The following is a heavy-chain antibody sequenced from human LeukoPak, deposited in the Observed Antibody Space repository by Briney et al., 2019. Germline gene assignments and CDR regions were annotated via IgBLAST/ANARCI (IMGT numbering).Heavy chain of an antibody. CDR3: AREGALGYGHYTYDY. J-gene: IGHJ4*02. D-gene: IGHD4-17*01. V-gene: IGHV3-23*01. Sequence: GGSLRLSCAVSGITLSNYGMSWARQAPGKGLEWVAGISDSGGSTNYADSVKGRFTISRDNPKNTLYLQMNSLTPEDTAVYYCAREGALGYGHYTYDYWGQGTLVTVSS. CDR1: GITLSNYG. CDR2: ISDSGGST.